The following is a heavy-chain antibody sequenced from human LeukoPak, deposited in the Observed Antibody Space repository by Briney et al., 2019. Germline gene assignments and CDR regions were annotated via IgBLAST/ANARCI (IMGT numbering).Heavy chain of an antibody. CDR2: ISSSSSTI. D-gene: IGHD1-26*01. V-gene: IGHV3-48*01. J-gene: IGHJ6*03. CDR1: GFTFSSYS. Sequence: GGSLRLSCAASGFTFSSYSMNWVRQAPGKGLEWVSYISSSSSTIYYAYSVKGRFTISRDNSKNTLSLQMNGLRPEDTAVYYCAKSWGSTRPYYNYMDVWGKGTTVTVSS. CDR3: AKSWGSTRPYYNYMDV.